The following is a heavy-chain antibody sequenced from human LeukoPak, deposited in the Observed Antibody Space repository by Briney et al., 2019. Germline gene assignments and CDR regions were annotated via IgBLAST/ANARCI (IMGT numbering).Heavy chain of an antibody. CDR1: GFTFSSYG. Sequence: SGGSLRLSCAASGFTFSSYGMHWVRQAPGKGLEWVAVISYDGSNKYYADSVKGRFTISRDNSKNTLYLQMNSLRAEDTAVYYCAKMVVVQKRNWFDPWGQGTLVTVSS. CDR2: ISYDGSNK. CDR3: AKMVVVQKRNWFDP. V-gene: IGHV3-30*18. D-gene: IGHD2-15*01. J-gene: IGHJ5*02.